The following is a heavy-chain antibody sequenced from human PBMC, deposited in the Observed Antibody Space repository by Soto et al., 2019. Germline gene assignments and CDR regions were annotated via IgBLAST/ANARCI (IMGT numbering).Heavy chain of an antibody. D-gene: IGHD3-22*01. CDR3: TISSGYAGH. Sequence: PGGSLRLSCAASGFTFGDYAMHWVRQPPGKGLEWVSGISWNSGTVGYADSVQGRFTVSRDNAKNSLYLQMNSLGTEDTALYYCTISSGYAGHCGQGTLVTVSS. V-gene: IGHV3-9*01. CDR2: ISWNSGTV. J-gene: IGHJ4*02. CDR1: GFTFGDYA.